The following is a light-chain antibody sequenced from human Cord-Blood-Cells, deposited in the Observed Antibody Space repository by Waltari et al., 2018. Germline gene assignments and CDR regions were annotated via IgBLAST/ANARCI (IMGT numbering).Light chain of an antibody. Sequence: QSALTQPASVSGSPGQSITISCTGTSSDVGGYNYVSWYQQHPGKAPKLMIYDVSNRPSGVSNRFSGSKSGNTASLTISGLQAEDEADYYCSSYTSSSTLTFGQGP. CDR2: DVS. V-gene: IGLV2-14*01. J-gene: IGLJ3*02. CDR3: SSYTSSSTLT. CDR1: SSDVGGYNY.